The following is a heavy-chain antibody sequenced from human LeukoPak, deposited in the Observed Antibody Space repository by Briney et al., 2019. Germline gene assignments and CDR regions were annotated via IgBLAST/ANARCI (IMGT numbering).Heavy chain of an antibody. D-gene: IGHD3-3*01. CDR3: ARDRPDLPLAFDY. Sequence: ASVKVSCKASGYTFTGYYMHWVRQAPGQGLEWMGWINPNSGGTNYAQKFQGRVTMTRDTSTSTVYMELSSLRSEDTAVYYCARDRPDLPLAFDYWGQGTLVTVSS. CDR1: GYTFTGYY. V-gene: IGHV1-2*02. CDR2: INPNSGGT. J-gene: IGHJ4*02.